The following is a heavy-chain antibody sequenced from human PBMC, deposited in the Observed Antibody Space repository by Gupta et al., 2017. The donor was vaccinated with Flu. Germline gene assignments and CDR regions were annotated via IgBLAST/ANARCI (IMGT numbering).Heavy chain of an antibody. CDR3: TTVHLGELRRYYYYYGMDV. J-gene: IGHJ6*02. V-gene: IGHV3-15*01. CDR2: IKSKTDGGTT. CDR1: GFTFSNAW. D-gene: IGHD1-7*01. Sequence: EVQLVESGGGLVKPGGSLRLSCAASGFTFSNAWMSWVRQAPGKGLDWVGRIKSKTDGGTTDYAAPVKGRFTISRDDSKNTLYLQMNSLKTEDTAVYYCTTVHLGELRRYYYYYGMDVWCQGTTVTVSS.